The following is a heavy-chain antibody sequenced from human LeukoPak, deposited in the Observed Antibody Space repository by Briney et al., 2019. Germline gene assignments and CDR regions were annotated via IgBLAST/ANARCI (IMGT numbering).Heavy chain of an antibody. CDR2: ISSSGGSI. J-gene: IGHJ4*02. V-gene: IGHV3-48*03. Sequence: GGSLRLSCAASGFAFSSHEMNWVRQAPGKGLEWVSYISSSGGSIYYADSVKGRFTISRDNAKNSLYLQMNSLRADDTAVYYCARDRVTMVRGVNYYFDYWGQGTLVTVSS. CDR1: GFAFSSHE. CDR3: ARDRVTMVRGVNYYFDY. D-gene: IGHD3-10*01.